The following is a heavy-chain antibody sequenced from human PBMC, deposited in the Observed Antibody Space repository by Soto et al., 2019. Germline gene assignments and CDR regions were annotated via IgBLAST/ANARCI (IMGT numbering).Heavy chain of an antibody. V-gene: IGHV1-2*02. J-gene: IGHJ6*01. CDR1: GYTFTGYY. D-gene: IGHD5-12*01. CDR2: INPNSGGT. Sequence: ASVKVSCKASGYTFTGYYMHWVRQAPGQGLEWMGWINPNSGGTNYAQKLQGRVTMTTDTSTSTAYMELRSLRSDDTAVYYCARGPPRGYSGYDYYYGMDVWGQGTTVTVSS. CDR3: ARGPPRGYSGYDYYYGMDV.